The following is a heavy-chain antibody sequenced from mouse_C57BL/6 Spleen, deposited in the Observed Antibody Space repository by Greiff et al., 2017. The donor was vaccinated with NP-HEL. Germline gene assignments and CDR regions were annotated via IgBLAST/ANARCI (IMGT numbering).Heavy chain of an antibody. D-gene: IGHD1-1*01. CDR2: ISSGGDYI. J-gene: IGHJ4*01. CDR3: TRDYYYCSGYAMDY. Sequence: EVQGVESGEGLVKPGGSLKLSCAASGFTFSSYAMSWVRQTPEKRLEWVAYISSGGDYIYYADTVKGRFTISRDNARNTLYLQMSSLKSEDTAMYYCTRDYYYCSGYAMDYWGQGTSVTVSS. V-gene: IGHV5-9-1*02. CDR1: GFTFSSYA.